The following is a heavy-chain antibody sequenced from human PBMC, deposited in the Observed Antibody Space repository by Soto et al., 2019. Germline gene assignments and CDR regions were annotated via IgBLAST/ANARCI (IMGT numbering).Heavy chain of an antibody. D-gene: IGHD5-12*01. J-gene: IGHJ6*02. Sequence: GGSLRLSCAASGFTFSSYAMSWVRQAPGKGLEWVSTSGSITYYADSVKGRFTISRDNSKNTLYLQMNSLRAEDTAIYYCARDQDTVATSIFRSDYYYGMDVWGQGTTVTVSS. CDR1: GFTFSSYA. V-gene: IGHV3-23*01. CDR2: SGSIT. CDR3: ARDQDTVATSIFRSDYYYGMDV.